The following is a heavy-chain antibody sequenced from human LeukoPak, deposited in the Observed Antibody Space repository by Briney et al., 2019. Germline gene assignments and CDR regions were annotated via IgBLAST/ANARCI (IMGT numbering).Heavy chain of an antibody. V-gene: IGHV3-23*01. Sequence: GGSLRLSCAASGFSFSTYGMSWVRQAPGKGLEWVSAISVSSASTYYADSVRGRFTISRDNSKDTLYLQMNSLRAEDTAIYYCASRYSTYLDFWGQETLVTVSS. J-gene: IGHJ4*02. CDR3: ASRYSTYLDF. D-gene: IGHD2-15*01. CDR2: ISVSSAST. CDR1: GFSFSTYG.